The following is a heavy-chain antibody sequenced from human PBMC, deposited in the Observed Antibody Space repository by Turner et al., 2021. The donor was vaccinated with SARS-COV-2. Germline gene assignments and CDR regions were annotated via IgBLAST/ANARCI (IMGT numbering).Heavy chain of an antibody. CDR1: GFTFRSYA. Sequence: EVQLLESGGGLVQLGGSLRLSCAASGFTFRSYAMSWVRQARGKGLEWVSAFSAGGGSTYYADSVKGRFTISRDNSKNTLYLQMNSLRAEDTAVYYCAKVPPSGDYFDYWGQGTLVTVSS. CDR2: FSAGGGST. J-gene: IGHJ4*02. D-gene: IGHD6-25*01. CDR3: AKVPPSGDYFDY. V-gene: IGHV3-23*01.